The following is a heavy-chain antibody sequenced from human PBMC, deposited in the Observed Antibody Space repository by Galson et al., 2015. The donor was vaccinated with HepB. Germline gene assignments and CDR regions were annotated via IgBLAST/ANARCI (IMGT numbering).Heavy chain of an antibody. CDR3: AKFRVSGGYYSGYFQH. CDR2: ISRNSGSI. CDR1: GFTFDDYA. D-gene: IGHD3-22*01. Sequence: SLRLSCAASGFTFDDYAMHWVRQAPGKGLEWVSGISRNSGSIGYADSVKGRFTISRDNAKNSLYLQMNSLRAEDTALYYCAKFRVSGGYYSGYFQHWGQGTLVTVSS. V-gene: IGHV3-9*01. J-gene: IGHJ1*01.